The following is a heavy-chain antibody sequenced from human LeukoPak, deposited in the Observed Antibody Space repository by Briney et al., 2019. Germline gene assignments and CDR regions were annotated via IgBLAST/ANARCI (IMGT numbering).Heavy chain of an antibody. CDR3: ASCSSTSREYYYYYYGMDV. Sequence: PGGSLRLSCAASGFTVSSNYMSWVRQAPGKGLKWVSVIYSGGSTYYADSVKGRFTISRDNSKNTLYLQMNSLRAEDTAVYYCASCSSTSREYYYYYYGMDVWGKGTTVTVSS. J-gene: IGHJ6*04. V-gene: IGHV3-53*01. CDR2: IYSGGST. D-gene: IGHD2-2*01. CDR1: GFTVSSNY.